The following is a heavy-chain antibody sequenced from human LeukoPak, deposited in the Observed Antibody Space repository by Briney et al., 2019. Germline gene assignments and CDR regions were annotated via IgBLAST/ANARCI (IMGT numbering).Heavy chain of an antibody. D-gene: IGHD4-17*01. J-gene: IGHJ6*02. CDR1: GFTFSSYA. CDR3: ARDRAVTTLDYGMDV. CDR2: ISYDGSNK. Sequence: GRSLRLSCAASGFTFSSYAMHWVRQAPGKGLEWVAVISYDGSNKYYADSVKGRFTISRDNSKNTLYLQMNSLRAEDTAVYYCARDRAVTTLDYGMDVWGQGTTVTVSS. V-gene: IGHV3-30-3*01.